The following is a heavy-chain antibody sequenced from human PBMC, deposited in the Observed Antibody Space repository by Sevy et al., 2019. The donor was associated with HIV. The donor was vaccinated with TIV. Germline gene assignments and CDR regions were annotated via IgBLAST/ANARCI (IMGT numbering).Heavy chain of an antibody. Sequence: GGSLRLSCAASGFTFSDYGMHWVRQAPGKGLEWVSSISSSSSYIYYADSVKGRFTISRDNAKNSLYLQMNSLRAEDTAVYYCAREGLRYFDYWGQGTLVTVSS. V-gene: IGHV3-21*01. D-gene: IGHD3-9*01. CDR1: GFTFSDYG. CDR2: ISSSSSYI. CDR3: AREGLRYFDY. J-gene: IGHJ4*02.